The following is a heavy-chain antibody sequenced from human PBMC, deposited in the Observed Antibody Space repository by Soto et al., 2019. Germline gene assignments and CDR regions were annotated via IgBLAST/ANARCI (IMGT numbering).Heavy chain of an antibody. Sequence: PSETLSLTCAVSGGSISSGGYSWSWIRQPPGKGLEWIGYIYHSGSTYYNPSLKSRVTISVDRSKNQFSLKLSSVTAADTAVYYCARGLDPYSSGWRPNYYFDYWGQGTLVTVSS. CDR3: ARGLDPYSSGWRPNYYFDY. D-gene: IGHD6-19*01. CDR1: GGSISSGGYS. V-gene: IGHV4-30-2*01. J-gene: IGHJ4*02. CDR2: IYHSGST.